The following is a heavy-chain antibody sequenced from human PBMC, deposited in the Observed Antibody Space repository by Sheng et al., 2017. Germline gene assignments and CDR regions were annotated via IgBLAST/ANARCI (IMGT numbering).Heavy chain of an antibody. J-gene: IGHJ5*02. CDR2: INHSGST. CDR1: GGSFSGYY. V-gene: IGHV4-34*01. D-gene: IGHD2-2*01. CDR3: ARANSPGSVPGPLRAFDP. Sequence: QVQLQQWGAGLLKPSETLSLTCAVYGGSFSGYYWSWIRQPPGKGLEWIGEINHSGSTNYNPSLKSRVTISVDTSKNQFSLKLSSVTAADTAVYYCARANSPGSVPGPLRAFDPWGQGTLVTVSS.